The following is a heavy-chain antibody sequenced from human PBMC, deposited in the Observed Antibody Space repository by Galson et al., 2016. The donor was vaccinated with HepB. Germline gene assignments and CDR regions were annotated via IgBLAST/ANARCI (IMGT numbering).Heavy chain of an antibody. Sequence: SLRLSCAASGFTFSSYSVNWVRQAPGKGLEWVSSISRSANYIGYADSVKGRFTISRDHAKNLLYLQMDSLRPEDTAVYYCARAVGGDDGDHLNYFDSWGQGTLVTVS. J-gene: IGHJ4*02. CDR1: GFTFSSYS. CDR3: ARAVGGDDGDHLNYFDS. V-gene: IGHV3-21*01. CDR2: ISRSANYI. D-gene: IGHD4-17*01.